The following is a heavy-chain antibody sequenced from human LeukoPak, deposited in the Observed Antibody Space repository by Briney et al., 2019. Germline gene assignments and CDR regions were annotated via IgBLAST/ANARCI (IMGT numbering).Heavy chain of an antibody. V-gene: IGHV3-30*18. CDR1: GFTFSSYG. Sequence: GGSLSLSCAASGFTFSSYGMQWVRQAPGKGLEGGAVISYDGSNKYYADSVKGRFTISRDNSKNTLYLQMNSLRAEDTAVYYSAKSLWRYGGNSGAFDIWGQGTMVTVSS. CDR3: AKSLWRYGGNSGAFDI. J-gene: IGHJ3*02. D-gene: IGHD4-23*01. CDR2: ISYDGSNK.